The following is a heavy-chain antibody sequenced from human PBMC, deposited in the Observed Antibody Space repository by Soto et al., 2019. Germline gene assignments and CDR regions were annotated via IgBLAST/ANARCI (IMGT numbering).Heavy chain of an antibody. CDR1: GYTFTGYY. J-gene: IGHJ4*02. V-gene: IGHV1-2*02. Sequence: QVQLVQSGAEVKKPGASVKVSCKASGYTFTGYYMHWVRQAPGQGLEWMGWINPNSGGTNYAQKFQGRVTMTRDTAIGTAYLELSRLRSGDTAVYYCARDAFAGSIWVWGVDHLGQGTLVTVSS. CDR3: ARDAFAGSIWVWGVDH. D-gene: IGHD6-13*01. CDR2: INPNSGGT.